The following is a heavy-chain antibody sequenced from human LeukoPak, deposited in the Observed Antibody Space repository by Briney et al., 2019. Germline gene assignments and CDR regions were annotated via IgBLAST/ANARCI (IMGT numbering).Heavy chain of an antibody. V-gene: IGHV3-30*18. CDR2: ISYDGSNK. CDR3: AKDRYSSGWLADP. J-gene: IGHJ5*02. D-gene: IGHD6-19*01. Sequence: GRSLRLSCAASGFTFSSYGMPWVRQAPGKGLEWVAVISYDGSNKYYADSVKGRFTISRDNSKNTLYLQMNSLRAEDTAVYYCAKDRYSSGWLADPWGQGTLVTVSS. CDR1: GFTFSSYG.